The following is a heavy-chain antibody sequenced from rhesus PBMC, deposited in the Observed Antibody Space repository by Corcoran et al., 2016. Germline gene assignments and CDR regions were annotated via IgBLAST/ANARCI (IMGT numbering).Heavy chain of an antibody. CDR2: IYGSSGST. CDR1: GGSISDSYY. D-gene: IGHD3-40*01. Sequence: QVQLQESGPGLVKPSETLSLTCAVSGGSISDSYYWNWIRQPPGKGLEWFGNIYGSSGSTYYTPPLKSQVTISHDTSKNQFSLKLSSGTAADTAVYYCARDDDIRTGDTQKYFDYWGQGVLVTVSS. J-gene: IGHJ4*01. V-gene: IGHV4S7*01. CDR3: ARDDDIRTGDTQKYFDY.